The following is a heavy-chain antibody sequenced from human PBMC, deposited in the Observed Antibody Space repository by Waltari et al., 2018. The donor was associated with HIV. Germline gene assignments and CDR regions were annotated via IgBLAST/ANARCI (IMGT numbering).Heavy chain of an antibody. Sequence: QLQLQESGPGLVKPSETLSLTCTVSGGSISSSSYYWGWIRQPPGKGVEWIGSIYYSGGTHDNPSLKSRVTISVDTSKNQFARKLSSVTAADTAVYYCARAGAYCGGDCYSSWFDPWGQGTLVTVSS. D-gene: IGHD2-21*02. J-gene: IGHJ5*02. CDR1: GGSISSSSYY. CDR2: IYYSGGT. V-gene: IGHV4-39*01. CDR3: ARAGAYCGGDCYSSWFDP.